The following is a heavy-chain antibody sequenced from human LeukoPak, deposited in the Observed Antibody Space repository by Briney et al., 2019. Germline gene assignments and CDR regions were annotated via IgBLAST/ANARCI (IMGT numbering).Heavy chain of an antibody. CDR3: AKDQDDYGDYGFPRGAFDI. Sequence: PGGSLRLSCAASGFTFSSYAMSWVRQAPGKGLEWVSAISGSGGSTYYADSVKGRFTISRDNSKNTLCLQMNSLRAEDTAVYYCAKDQDDYGDYGFPRGAFDIWGQGTMVTVSS. CDR1: GFTFSSYA. CDR2: ISGSGGST. V-gene: IGHV3-23*01. D-gene: IGHD4-17*01. J-gene: IGHJ3*02.